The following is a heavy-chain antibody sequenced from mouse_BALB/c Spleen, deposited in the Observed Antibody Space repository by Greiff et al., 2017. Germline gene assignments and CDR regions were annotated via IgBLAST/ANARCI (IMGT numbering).Heavy chain of an antibody. Sequence: EVKLMESGGGLVQPGGSLKLSCAASGFTFSSYTMSWVRQTPEKRLEWVAYISNGGGSTYYPDTVKGRFTISRDNAKNTLYLQMSSLKSEDTAMYYCARGNYGMYYAMDYWGQGTSVTVSS. CDR2: ISNGGGST. J-gene: IGHJ4*01. CDR1: GFTFSSYT. V-gene: IGHV5-12-2*01. D-gene: IGHD1-1*01. CDR3: ARGNYGMYYAMDY.